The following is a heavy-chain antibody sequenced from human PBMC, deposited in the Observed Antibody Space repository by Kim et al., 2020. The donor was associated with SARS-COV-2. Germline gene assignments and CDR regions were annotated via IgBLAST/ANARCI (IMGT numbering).Heavy chain of an antibody. V-gene: IGHV7-4-1*02. D-gene: IGHD5-12*01. CDR1: GYTFNNYA. CDR2: INTKTGDT. J-gene: IGHJ4*02. CDR3: ARDLGGFFPPGF. Sequence: ASVKVSCTASGYTFNNYAILWVRQAPGQGLAWMGWINTKTGDTRYAQGFTGRYLFSLDSSISTAFLQISDLKPEDTAVYYCARDLGGFFPPGFWGQGTLVPVSA.